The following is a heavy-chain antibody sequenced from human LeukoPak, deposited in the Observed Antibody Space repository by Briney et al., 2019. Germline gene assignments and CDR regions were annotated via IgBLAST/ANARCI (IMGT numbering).Heavy chain of an antibody. CDR3: AREGPIAVAGYFDY. D-gene: IGHD6-19*01. J-gene: IGHJ4*02. CDR1: GFTFDDYA. V-gene: IGHV3-43*02. CDR2: ITGDAGRT. Sequence: GGSLRLSCAASGFTFDDYAMNWVRQAPGKGLEWVSLITGDAGRTYFADFVKGRCTISRDNSKNSLYLQMNSLKTEDTALYYCAREGPIAVAGYFDYWGQGSLVTVSS.